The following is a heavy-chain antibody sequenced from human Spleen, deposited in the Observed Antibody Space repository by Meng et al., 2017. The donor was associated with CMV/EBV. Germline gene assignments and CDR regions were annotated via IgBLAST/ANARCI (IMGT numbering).Heavy chain of an antibody. D-gene: IGHD2-2*01. CDR2: ISAHNGYT. V-gene: IGHV1-18*01. Sequence: ASVQVSCKASGGTLSNYAISWVRQAPGQGLEWVGWISAHNGYTNYAQKFQGRLTMTTDTSTSTAFMELRSLRTDDTALYYCARDHVDIVVVPAVMDWFDSWGQGTLVTVSS. CDR3: ARDHVDIVVVPAVMDWFDS. CDR1: GGTLSNYA. J-gene: IGHJ5*01.